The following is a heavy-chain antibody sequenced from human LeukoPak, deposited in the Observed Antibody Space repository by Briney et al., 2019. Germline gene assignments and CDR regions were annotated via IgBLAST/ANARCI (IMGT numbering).Heavy chain of an antibody. D-gene: IGHD3-10*01. CDR3: ARTLWFGEPTSGKWFDP. CDR2: IYYSGST. Sequence: SETLSLSCTVSGGSISSDDYYWGWIRQPPGKGLEWIGYIYYSGSTYYDPSLKSRVTISVDTSKNQFSLKLSTVTAADTAVYYCARTLWFGEPTSGKWFDPWGQGTLVTVSS. CDR1: GGSISSDDYY. V-gene: IGHV4-30-4*01. J-gene: IGHJ5*02.